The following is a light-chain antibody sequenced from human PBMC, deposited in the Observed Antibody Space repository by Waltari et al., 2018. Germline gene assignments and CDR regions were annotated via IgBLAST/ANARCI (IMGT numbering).Light chain of an antibody. CDR2: DAS. CDR1: QSVGTY. CDR3: QQRSNWTPHT. V-gene: IGKV3-11*01. J-gene: IGKJ2*01. Sequence: EIVLTQSPATLSLSPGETATLSCMASQSVGTYLAWYQQKPGQAPRLLIDDASNRATGIPARFRGSGSGTDFTLTISNLEAEDFAVYYCQQRSNWTPHTFGQGARLEIK.